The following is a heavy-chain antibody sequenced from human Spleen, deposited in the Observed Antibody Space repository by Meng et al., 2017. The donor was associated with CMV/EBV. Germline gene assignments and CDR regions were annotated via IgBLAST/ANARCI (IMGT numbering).Heavy chain of an antibody. J-gene: IGHJ2*01. CDR1: GGSVNSNSYY. D-gene: IGHD6-19*01. CDR3: ARAPGIAVAGWYFDL. CDR2: SYYRGSN. Sequence: SGGSVNSNSYYWNWIRQPPGKGLEWIRYSYYRGSNDYNPSLKSRVTISVDTYKNQFSLKLSSVTAADTAVYYCARAPGIAVAGWYFDLWGRDTLVTVSS. V-gene: IGHV4-61*01.